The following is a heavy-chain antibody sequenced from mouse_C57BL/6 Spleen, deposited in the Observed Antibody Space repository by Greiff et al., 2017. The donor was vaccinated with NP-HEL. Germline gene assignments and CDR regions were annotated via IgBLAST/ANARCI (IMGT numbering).Heavy chain of an antibody. D-gene: IGHD2-2*01. CDR3: TRASTMVTTFPFAY. Sequence: EVKLMESGEGLVKPGGSLKLSCAASGFTFSSHAMSWVRQTPEKRLEWVAYISSGGDYIYYADTVKGRFTISRDNARNTLYLQMSSLKSEDTAMYYCTRASTMVTTFPFAYWGQGTLVTVSA. V-gene: IGHV5-9-1*02. CDR2: ISSGGDYI. J-gene: IGHJ3*01. CDR1: GFTFSSHA.